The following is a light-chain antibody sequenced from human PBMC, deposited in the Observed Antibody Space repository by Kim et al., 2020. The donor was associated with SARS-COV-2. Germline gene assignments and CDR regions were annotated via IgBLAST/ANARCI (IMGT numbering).Light chain of an antibody. V-gene: IGKV1-39*01. J-gene: IGKJ3*01. CDR1: QSISSY. CDR3: QQSYSLFT. Sequence: AASVGDRVTITCRASQSISSYLNWYQQKPGKAPKLLIYAASSLQSGVPSRFSGSGSGTDFPLTISSLQPEDFATYYCQQSYSLFTFGPGTKVDIK. CDR2: AAS.